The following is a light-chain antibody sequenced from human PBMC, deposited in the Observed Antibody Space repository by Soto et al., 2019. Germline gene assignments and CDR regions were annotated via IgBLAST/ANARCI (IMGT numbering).Light chain of an antibody. J-gene: IGLJ2*01. CDR2: EGS. V-gene: IGLV2-23*01. Sequence: QSVLTQPASVSGSPGQSITISCTGTSSDVGSYNLVSWYQQHPGKAPKLMIYEGSKRPSGVSNRFSGSKSGNTASLTISGLRAEDEADYYCCSYAGSSTSVFGGGTKLTVL. CDR3: CSYAGSSTSV. CDR1: SSDVGSYNL.